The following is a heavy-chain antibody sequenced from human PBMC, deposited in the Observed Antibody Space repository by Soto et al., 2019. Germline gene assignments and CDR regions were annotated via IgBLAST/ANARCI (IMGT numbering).Heavy chain of an antibody. CDR1: GFTFSSYA. Sequence: PGGSLRLSCAASGFTFSSYAMHWVRQAPGKGLEWVAVISYDGSNKYYADSVKGRFTISRDNSKNTLYLQMNSLRAEDTAVYYCARDGDPLLTLETGYSYGLNWFDPWGQGTLVTVSS. CDR3: ARDGDPLLTLETGYSYGLNWFDP. V-gene: IGHV3-30-3*01. CDR2: ISYDGSNK. D-gene: IGHD5-18*01. J-gene: IGHJ5*02.